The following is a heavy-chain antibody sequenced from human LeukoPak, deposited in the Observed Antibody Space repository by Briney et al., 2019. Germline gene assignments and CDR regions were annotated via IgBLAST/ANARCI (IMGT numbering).Heavy chain of an antibody. D-gene: IGHD3-22*01. J-gene: IGHJ3*02. CDR1: GFTFSSYS. V-gene: IGHV3-48*01. Sequence: QAGGSLRLSCAASGFTFSSYSMNWVRQAPGKGLEWVSYISSSSSTIYYADSVKGRFTISRDNAKNSLYLQMDSLRAEDTAVYYCAREAPGFYDSSGYLIGVRAFDIWGQGTMVTVSS. CDR3: AREAPGFYDSSGYLIGVRAFDI. CDR2: ISSSSSTI.